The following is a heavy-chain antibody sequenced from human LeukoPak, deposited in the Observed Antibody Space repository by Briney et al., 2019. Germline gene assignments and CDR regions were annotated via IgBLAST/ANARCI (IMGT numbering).Heavy chain of an antibody. CDR1: GGSISSYY. V-gene: IGHV4-4*07. D-gene: IGHD2-2*01. CDR3: ARALSYIVVVPAAIAGYAFDI. Sequence: SETLSLTCTVSGGSISSYYWSWIRQPAGKGLEWIGRIYTSGSTNYNPSLKSRVTMSVDTSKNQFSLKLSSVTAADTAVYYCARALSYIVVVPAAIAGYAFDIWGQGTMVTVSS. J-gene: IGHJ3*02. CDR2: IYTSGST.